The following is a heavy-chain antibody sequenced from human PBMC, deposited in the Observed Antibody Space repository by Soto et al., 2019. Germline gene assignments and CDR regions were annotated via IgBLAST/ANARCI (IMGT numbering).Heavy chain of an antibody. CDR2: INPNSGGT. V-gene: IGHV1-2*04. Sequence: ASVKVSCKASGYTFTGYYMHWVRQAPGQGLEWMGWINPNSGGTNYAQKFQGWVTMTRDTSISTAYMELSRLRSDDTAVYYCARGGYRHYYYGMDVWGQGTTVTVSS. CDR1: GYTFTGYY. D-gene: IGHD2-15*01. J-gene: IGHJ6*02. CDR3: ARGGYRHYYYGMDV.